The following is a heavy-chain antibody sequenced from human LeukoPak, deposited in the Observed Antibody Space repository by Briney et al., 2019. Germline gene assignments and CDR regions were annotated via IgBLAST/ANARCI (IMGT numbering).Heavy chain of an antibody. CDR1: GGSFSGYY. Sequence: SETLSLTCAVYGGSFSGYYWSWIRQPPGKGLEWIGEINHSGSTNYNPSLKSRVTISVDTSKNQFSLKLSSVTAADTAVYYCATFSYDFWSGYYSDYWGQGTLVTVSS. D-gene: IGHD3-3*01. CDR2: INHSGST. V-gene: IGHV4-34*01. J-gene: IGHJ4*02. CDR3: ATFSYDFWSGYYSDY.